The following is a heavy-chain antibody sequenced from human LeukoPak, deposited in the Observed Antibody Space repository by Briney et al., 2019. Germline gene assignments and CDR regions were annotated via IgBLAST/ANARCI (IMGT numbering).Heavy chain of an antibody. D-gene: IGHD6-6*01. CDR2: IYYSGST. V-gene: IGHV4-59*01. CDR3: ARDGNSSSSYYYYGMDV. CDR1: GVSISSYY. J-gene: IGHJ6*02. Sequence: PSETLSLTCTVSGVSISSYYWSWIRQPPGKGLEWIGYIYYSGSTNYNPSLKSRVTISVDTSKNQFSLKLSSVTAADTAVYYCARDGNSSSSYYYYGMDVWGQGTTVTVSS.